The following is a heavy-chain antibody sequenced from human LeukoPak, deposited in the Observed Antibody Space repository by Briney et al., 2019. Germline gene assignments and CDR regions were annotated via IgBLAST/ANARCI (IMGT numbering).Heavy chain of an antibody. D-gene: IGHD6-19*01. CDR2: IYYSGST. V-gene: IGHV4-59*01. CDR1: GGSISSYY. J-gene: IGHJ6*02. Sequence: SETLSLTCTVSGGSISSYYWSWIRQPPGKGLEWIGYIYYSGSTNYNPSLKSRVIISVDTSKNQFSLKLTSVTAADTAVYYCARDSLFSSGFSYTYYGLDVWGQGTTVSVSS. CDR3: ARDSLFSSGFSYTYYGLDV.